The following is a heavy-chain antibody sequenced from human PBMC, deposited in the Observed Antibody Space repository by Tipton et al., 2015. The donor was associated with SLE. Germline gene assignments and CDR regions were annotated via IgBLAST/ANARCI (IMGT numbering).Heavy chain of an antibody. CDR2: IYPSDSDT. V-gene: IGHV5-51*01. D-gene: IGHD6-19*01. CDR3: ARHRCSSGCHQDY. CDR1: GYTFSSYW. Sequence: QLVQSGVEVKKPGESLKISCKGSGYTFSSYWIAWVRQKPGKGLEWMGIIYPSDSDTRYSPSFQGQVTISADKSINSAYLQWSSLKASDTAMYYCARHRCSSGCHQDYWGQGTLLTVSS. J-gene: IGHJ4*02.